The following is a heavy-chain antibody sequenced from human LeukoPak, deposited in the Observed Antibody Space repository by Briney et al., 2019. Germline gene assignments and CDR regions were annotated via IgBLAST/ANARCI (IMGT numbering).Heavy chain of an antibody. D-gene: IGHD4-23*01. CDR1: GFTVSSNY. V-gene: IGHV3-23*01. J-gene: IGHJ3*02. CDR3: AEEVHGGAVSAFDI. CDR2: ISGSGGST. Sequence: PGGPLRLSCAASGFTVSSNYMSWVRQAPGKGLEWVSAISGSGGSTYYADSVKGRFTISRDNSKNTLYLQMNSLRAEDTAVYYCAEEVHGGAVSAFDIWGQGTMVTVSS.